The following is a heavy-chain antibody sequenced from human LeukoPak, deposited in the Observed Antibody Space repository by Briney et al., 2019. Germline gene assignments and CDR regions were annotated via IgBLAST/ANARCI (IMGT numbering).Heavy chain of an antibody. V-gene: IGHV3-74*01. CDR1: GFTFSNSA. CDR2: INSDGSST. D-gene: IGHD2-2*01. Sequence: GGSLRLSCAASGFTFSNSAMSWVRQAPGKGLVWVSRINSDGSSTSYADSVKGRFTISRDNAKNTLYLQMNSLRAEDTAVYYCARVVPAAIGYYYYYMDVWGKGTTVTVSS. CDR3: ARVVPAAIGYYYYYMDV. J-gene: IGHJ6*03.